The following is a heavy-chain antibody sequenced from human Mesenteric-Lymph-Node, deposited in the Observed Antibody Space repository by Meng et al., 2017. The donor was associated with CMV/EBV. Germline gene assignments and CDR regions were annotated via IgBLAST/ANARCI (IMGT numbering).Heavy chain of an antibody. J-gene: IGHJ4*02. CDR3: ARHQRWLKSEGGFNY. D-gene: IGHD4-23*01. Sequence: QVPLQEWSAGLLKPSAPLSLPCAVYGGSFSGYYWSWIRQPPGKGLEWIGEINHSGSTNYNPSLKSRVTISVDTSKNQFSLKLSSVTAADTAVYYCARHQRWLKSEGGFNYWGQGTLVTVSS. V-gene: IGHV4-34*01. CDR2: INHSGST. CDR1: GGSFSGYY.